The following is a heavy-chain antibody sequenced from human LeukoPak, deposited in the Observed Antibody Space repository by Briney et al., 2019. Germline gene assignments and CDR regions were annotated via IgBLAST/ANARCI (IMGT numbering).Heavy chain of an antibody. D-gene: IGHD5-18*01. CDR3: ARGTTDTAMGGY. V-gene: IGHV4-34*01. CDR2: INHSGST. J-gene: IGHJ4*02. CDR1: GGSFSGFY. Sequence: PSETLSLTCAVYGGSFSGFYWSWIRQPPGKGLEWIGEINHSGSTNYNPSLKSRVTISVDTSKNQFSLKLSSVTAADTAVYCCARGTTDTAMGGYWGQGTLVTVSS.